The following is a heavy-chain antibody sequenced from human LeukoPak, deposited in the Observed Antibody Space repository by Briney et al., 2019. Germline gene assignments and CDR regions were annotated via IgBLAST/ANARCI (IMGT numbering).Heavy chain of an antibody. D-gene: IGHD6-19*01. J-gene: IGHJ5*02. CDR2: IYYSVST. Sequence: SETLSLTCTVSGDSISSYYWICIRQPPGKGLEWIGYIYYSVSTNYNPSLKSRVTISVDTSKNQFYLKLSSLTAADTAVYYCAREVPGTQRSPDWFDPWGQGTLVTVSS. V-gene: IGHV4-59*01. CDR3: AREVPGTQRSPDWFDP. CDR1: GDSISSYY.